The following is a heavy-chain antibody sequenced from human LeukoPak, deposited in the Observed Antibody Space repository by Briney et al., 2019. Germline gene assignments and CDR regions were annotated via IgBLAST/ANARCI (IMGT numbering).Heavy chain of an antibody. Sequence: GGSLRLSCAASGFTFSSYAMSWVRPAPGKGLEWVSAISGSGGSTYYADSVKGRFTISRDNSKNTLYLQMNSLRAEDTAVYYCANGPLRRLGELLYSIFGYWGQGTLVTVSS. V-gene: IGHV3-23*01. CDR3: ANGPLRRLGELLYSIFGY. CDR1: GFTFSSYA. D-gene: IGHD3-10*01. CDR2: ISGSGGST. J-gene: IGHJ4*02.